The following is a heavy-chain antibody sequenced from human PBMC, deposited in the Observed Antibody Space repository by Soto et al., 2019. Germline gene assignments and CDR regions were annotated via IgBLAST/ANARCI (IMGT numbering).Heavy chain of an antibody. CDR2: ISAYNGNT. Sequence: SVKLSCKAAVYGFTSDVVSCGLLDPGQGLEWMGWISAYNGNTNYAQKLQGRVTMTTDTSTSTAYMELRSLRSDDTAEYYCARDLSSGYDYWGQGTLVSVPS. V-gene: IGHV1-18*01. D-gene: IGHD6-19*01. CDR3: ARDLSSGYDY. J-gene: IGHJ4*02. CDR1: VYGFTSDV.